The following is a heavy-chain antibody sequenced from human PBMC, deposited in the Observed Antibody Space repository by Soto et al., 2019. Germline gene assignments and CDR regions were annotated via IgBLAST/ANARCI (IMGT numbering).Heavy chain of an antibody. Sequence: QITLKESGPTLVRPTQTLTLTCTFSGFSLTTSGVGVGWIRQPPGKALEWLAVIYWDDDKRYSSSLKSRLTITKDTSKHQVVLTKTNTDPVDTATYYCAHHPYYGLGSYSFDYWGQGTLVTVSS. D-gene: IGHD3-10*01. J-gene: IGHJ4*02. V-gene: IGHV2-5*02. CDR3: AHHPYYGLGSYSFDY. CDR1: GFSLTTSGVG. CDR2: IYWDDDK.